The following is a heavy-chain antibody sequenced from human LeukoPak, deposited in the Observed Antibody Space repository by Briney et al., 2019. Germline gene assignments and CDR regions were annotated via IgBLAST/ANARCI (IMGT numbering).Heavy chain of an antibody. CDR3: AREPPYGDLALDY. Sequence: PGGSLRLSCVASGFTFSSYSMNWVRQAPGQGLEWFSYINSRSTSIHYADSVKGRFTISRDNAKNAPYLLMNSLRDEDPAVYYCAREPPYGDLALDYWGQGTLVTVSS. J-gene: IGHJ4*02. CDR2: INSRSTSI. V-gene: IGHV3-48*02. D-gene: IGHD3-10*01. CDR1: GFTFSSYS.